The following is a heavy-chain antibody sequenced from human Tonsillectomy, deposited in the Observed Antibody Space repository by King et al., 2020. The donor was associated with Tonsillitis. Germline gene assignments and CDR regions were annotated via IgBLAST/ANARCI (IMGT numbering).Heavy chain of an antibody. CDR2: INPYTDNT. J-gene: IGHJ3*01. CDR3: ASYIWGDAFDV. V-gene: IGHV1-18*01. CDR1: DDTFTSYG. D-gene: IGHD3-16*01. Sequence: VQLVESGGEVKEPGASVKVSCQASDDTFTSYGISWVRQAPGQGLEWMGWINPYTDNTNYAQNFQGRVTMTTDTSTNTAYMDLMSLRSDDTAVYYCASYIWGDAFDVWGQGTMVTVSS.